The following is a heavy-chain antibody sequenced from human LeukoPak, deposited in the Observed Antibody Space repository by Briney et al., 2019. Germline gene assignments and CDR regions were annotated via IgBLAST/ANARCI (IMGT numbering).Heavy chain of an antibody. CDR3: ARRTIGVDY. J-gene: IGHJ4*02. CDR1: VFTFSSYP. V-gene: IGHV3-30-3*01. D-gene: IGHD2-2*01. CDR2: ISYDGSNK. Sequence: PGGCLRLSCAASVFTFSSYPMHWVRKAPCKGLEWVAVISYDGSNKYYADSVKGRFTISRDNSKNTLYLQMNSLRAEDTAVYYCARRTIGVDYWGQGTLVTVSS.